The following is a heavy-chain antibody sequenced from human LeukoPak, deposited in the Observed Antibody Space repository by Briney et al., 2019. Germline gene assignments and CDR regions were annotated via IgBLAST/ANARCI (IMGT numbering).Heavy chain of an antibody. Sequence: PGGSLRLSCAASRFIFSSYALSWVRQAPGKGLEWVSAINGSGGNTYYADAVRGRFTISRDNSKNTLYLQMSSLRGDDTAIYYCAKAVDGTGWYVFDYWGQGTLVTVPS. CDR2: INGSGGNT. V-gene: IGHV3-23*01. CDR3: AKAVDGTGWYVFDY. J-gene: IGHJ4*02. CDR1: RFIFSSYA. D-gene: IGHD6-19*01.